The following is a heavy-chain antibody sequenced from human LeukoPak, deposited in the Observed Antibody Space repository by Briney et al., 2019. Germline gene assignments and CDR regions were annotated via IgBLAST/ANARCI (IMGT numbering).Heavy chain of an antibody. D-gene: IGHD3-10*01. J-gene: IGHJ6*02. CDR1: GYTFTSYD. V-gene: IGHV1-8*01. Sequence: ASVKVSCKASGYTFTSYDINWVRQATGQGLEWMGWMNPNSGNTGYAQKFQGRVTMTRNTSISTAYMELSSLRSEDTAVYYCASPVWFGDGYYYYGMDVWGQGTTVTVSS. CDR2: MNPNSGNT. CDR3: ASPVWFGDGYYYYGMDV.